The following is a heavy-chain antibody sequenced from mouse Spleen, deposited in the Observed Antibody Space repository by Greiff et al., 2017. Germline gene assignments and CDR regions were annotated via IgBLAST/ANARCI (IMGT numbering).Heavy chain of an antibody. J-gene: IGHJ4*01. CDR1: GYAFTNYL. Sequence: LEESGAELVRPGTSVKVSCKASGYAFTNYLIEWVKQRPGQGLEWIGVINPGSGGTNYNEKFKGKATLTADKSSSTAYMQLSSLTSDDSAVYFCAINLDYWGQGTSVTVSS. CDR2: INPGSGGT. CDR3: AINLDY. V-gene: IGHV1-54*01.